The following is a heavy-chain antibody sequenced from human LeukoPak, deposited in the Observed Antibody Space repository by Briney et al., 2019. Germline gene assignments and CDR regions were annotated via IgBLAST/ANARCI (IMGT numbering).Heavy chain of an antibody. CDR1: GGSISIYY. CDR2: IYYSGST. D-gene: IGHD3-10*01. Sequence: PSETLSLTCTVSGGSISIYYWSWIRQPPGKGLEWIGYIYYSGSTNYNPSLKSRVTISVDTSKNQFSLKLSSVTAADTAVYYCARVHGSGSQLGAYYFDYWGQGTLVTVSS. CDR3: ARVHGSGSQLGAYYFDY. V-gene: IGHV4-59*01. J-gene: IGHJ4*02.